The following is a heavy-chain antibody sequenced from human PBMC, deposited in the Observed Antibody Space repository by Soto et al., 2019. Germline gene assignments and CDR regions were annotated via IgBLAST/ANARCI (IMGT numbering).Heavy chain of an antibody. Sequence: GSLRLSCAVSGFTFSADWMHWVLQAPWKGLVWVSRINGDGSATNYADSVKGRFTISRDNAKNTLFLQMNSLRAEDTAVYYCTRGRRGAYYFDYWGQGTLVTVSS. J-gene: IGHJ4*02. CDR3: TRGRRGAYYFDY. V-gene: IGHV3-74*01. CDR2: INGDGSAT. D-gene: IGHD1-26*01. CDR1: GFTFSADW.